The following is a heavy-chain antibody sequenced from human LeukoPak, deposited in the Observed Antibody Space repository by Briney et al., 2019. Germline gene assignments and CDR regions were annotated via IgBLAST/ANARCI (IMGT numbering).Heavy chain of an antibody. V-gene: IGHV5-51*01. D-gene: IGHD3-10*01. CDR3: ARRGDYYGSGTYDFDY. CDR1: GFIFTHFW. CDR2: IYPGDSDT. Sequence: GESLKISCKGSGFIFTHFWIGWVRQMPGQGLEWMGIIYPGDSDTTYSPSFQGQVTISADKSTNTAYLQWSSLMASDTAVYYCARRGDYYGSGTYDFDYWGQGTLVTVSS. J-gene: IGHJ4*02.